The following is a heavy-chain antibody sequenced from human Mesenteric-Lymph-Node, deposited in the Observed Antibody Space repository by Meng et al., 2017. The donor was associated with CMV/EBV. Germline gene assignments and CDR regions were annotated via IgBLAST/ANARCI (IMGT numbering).Heavy chain of an antibody. D-gene: IGHD6-13*01. J-gene: IGHJ4*02. CDR1: GASISSPTSS. CDR3: AAISRSWYYFDY. CDR2: IYYSGST. V-gene: IGHV4-39*01. Sequence: FSGASISSPTSSWACVRQPPGKGLDWIGTIYYSGSTSYNPSLKSRVAMSVGTSKNQFSLKLTSVTAADTAVYYCAAISRSWYYFDYWGQGTLVTVSS.